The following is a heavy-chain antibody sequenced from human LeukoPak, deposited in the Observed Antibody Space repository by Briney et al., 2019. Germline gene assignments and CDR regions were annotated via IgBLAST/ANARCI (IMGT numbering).Heavy chain of an antibody. Sequence: GRSLRLSCAASGFTFSSYGMHWVRQAPGKGLEWVAVISYDGSNKYYADSVKGRFSISRDNSKNTLYLQMNSLGAEDTAIYYCARVLDTAGMAYWGQGTLVTVSS. CDR2: ISYDGSNK. D-gene: IGHD5-18*01. J-gene: IGHJ4*02. CDR1: GFTFSSYG. V-gene: IGHV3-30*03. CDR3: ARVLDTAGMAY.